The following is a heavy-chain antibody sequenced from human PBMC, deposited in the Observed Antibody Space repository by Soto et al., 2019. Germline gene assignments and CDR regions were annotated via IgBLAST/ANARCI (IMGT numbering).Heavy chain of an antibody. V-gene: IGHV3-33*01. J-gene: IGHJ4*02. CDR1: GFTFSSYG. CDR3: AREDYGDYEYYFHY. D-gene: IGHD4-17*01. Sequence: GGSLRLACAASGFTFSSYGMHWVRQAPGKGLEWVAVIWYDGSNKYYADSVKGRFTISRDNSKNTLYLQMNSLRAEDTAVYYCAREDYGDYEYYFHYWGQGTLVSVSS. CDR2: IWYDGSNK.